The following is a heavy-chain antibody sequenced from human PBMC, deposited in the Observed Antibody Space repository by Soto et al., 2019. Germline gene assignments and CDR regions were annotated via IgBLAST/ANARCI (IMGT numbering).Heavy chain of an antibody. J-gene: IGHJ4*02. V-gene: IGHV4-4*07. CDR2: MYNSERT. CDR1: GGSISGYY. Sequence: SETLSLTCTVSGGSISGYYWSWIRQPAGKGLEWIGRMYNSERTNYNPSLKSRVTMSMDTSKNQFSLKLTSVTAADTAVYFCAREHPAHSYFDLWGQGTLVTVSS. CDR3: AREHPAHSYFDL.